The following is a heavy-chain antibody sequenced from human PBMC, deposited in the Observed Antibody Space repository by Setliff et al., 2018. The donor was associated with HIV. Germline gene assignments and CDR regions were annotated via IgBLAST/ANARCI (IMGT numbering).Heavy chain of an antibody. CDR1: GGSISSGSYY. Sequence: SETLSLTCTVSGGSISSGSYYWSWIRQPAGKGLEWIGRIYTSGSTKYNPSLKSRVTISVDTSKNQFSLKVSSVTAADTAVYYCASGGVDFVWGSYSPVPIWGQGTMVTVSS. J-gene: IGHJ3*02. D-gene: IGHD3-16*01. CDR3: ASGGVDFVWGSYSPVPI. V-gene: IGHV4-61*02. CDR2: IYTSGST.